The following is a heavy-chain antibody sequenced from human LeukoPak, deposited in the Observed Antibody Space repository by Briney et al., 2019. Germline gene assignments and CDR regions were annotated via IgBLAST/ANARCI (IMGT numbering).Heavy chain of an antibody. CDR3: ARGRGYFDY. J-gene: IGHJ4*02. V-gene: IGHV4-59*08. Sequence: SETLSLTCTVSGASISGYYWSWIRQPPGKGLECIGYIYYSGSTNYNPSLKSRVPISVDTSKNQFSLKLSSVTAADTAVYYCARGRGYFDYWGQGTLVTVSA. CDR2: IYYSGST. CDR1: GASISGYY.